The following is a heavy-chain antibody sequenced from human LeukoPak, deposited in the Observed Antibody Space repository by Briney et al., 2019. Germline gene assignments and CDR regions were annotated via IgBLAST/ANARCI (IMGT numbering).Heavy chain of an antibody. CDR1: GGTFSSYA. J-gene: IGHJ4*02. V-gene: IGHV1-69*13. CDR3: ARGSYSYGSFDY. Sequence: AVKVSCKASGGTFSSYAISWVRQAPGQGLEWMGGIIPIFCTANYAQKFQGRVTITADESTSTAYMELSSLRSEDTAVYYCARGSYSYGSFDYWGQGTLVTVSA. D-gene: IGHD5-18*01. CDR2: IIPIFCTA.